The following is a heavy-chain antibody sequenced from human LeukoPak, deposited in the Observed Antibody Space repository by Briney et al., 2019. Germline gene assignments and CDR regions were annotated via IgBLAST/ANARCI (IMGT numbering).Heavy chain of an antibody. CDR3: ARGTYDFWSGYPLDY. V-gene: IGHV1-69*06. J-gene: IGHJ4*02. CDR1: GGTFSSYA. Sequence: SVKVSCKASGGTFSSYAFSWVRQAPGQGLEWMGRIIPIFGTANYAQKFQGRVTITADKSTSTAYMELSSLRSEDTAVYYCARGTYDFWSGYPLDYWGQGTLVTVSS. D-gene: IGHD3-3*01. CDR2: IIPIFGTA.